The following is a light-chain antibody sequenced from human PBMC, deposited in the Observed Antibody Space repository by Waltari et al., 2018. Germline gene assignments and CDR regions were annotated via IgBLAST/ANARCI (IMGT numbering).Light chain of an antibody. CDR1: ESVSKF. V-gene: IGKV3-20*01. CDR2: HAS. CDR3: QKYESLPAT. Sequence: SPGEGATLSCRASESVSKFLAWYQQKPGQAPRLLIYHASNRASGIPDRFSGSGFGTDFSLTISRLEPEDFAVYYCQKYESLPATFGQGTKVEIK. J-gene: IGKJ1*01.